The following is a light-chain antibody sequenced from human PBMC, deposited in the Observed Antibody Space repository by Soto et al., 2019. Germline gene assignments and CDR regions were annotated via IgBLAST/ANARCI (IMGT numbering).Light chain of an antibody. V-gene: IGLV2-14*01. CDR3: SSYTSSSKEV. CDR1: SSDVGGYNY. J-gene: IGLJ2*01. Sequence: QSVLTQPASVSGSPGQSITISCTGTSSDVGGYNYVSWYQQHPGKAPKLMIYEVSNRPSGVSNRFSGSKSGNTASLTISGPQAEVEADYYCSSYTSSSKEVFGGATKLTVL. CDR2: EVS.